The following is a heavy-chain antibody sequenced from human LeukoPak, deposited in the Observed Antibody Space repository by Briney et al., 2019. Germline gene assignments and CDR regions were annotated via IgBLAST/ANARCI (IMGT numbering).Heavy chain of an antibody. D-gene: IGHD3-22*01. Sequence: PGRSLRLSCAASGFTFSSYAMHWVRQAPGKGLEWVAVISYDGSNKYYADSVKGRFTISRDNSKNTLYLQMNSLRAEDTAVDYCARRYDSSGYWSGIDYWAQVPLVTVSS. V-gene: IGHV3-30*01. CDR3: ARRYDSSGYWSGIDY. CDR1: GFTFSSYA. CDR2: ISYDGSNK. J-gene: IGHJ4*02.